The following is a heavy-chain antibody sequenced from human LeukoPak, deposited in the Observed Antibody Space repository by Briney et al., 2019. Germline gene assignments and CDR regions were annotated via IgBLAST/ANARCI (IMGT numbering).Heavy chain of an antibody. Sequence: GASVTVSCKSSGSTFTGYYMHWVRQPHGLGLGWMGWINLNSGGTNYAQKFPGRVTMTRDTSISTAYMELSRLRSDDTAVYYGPRAQPGALAADAAFDIWGQGTMVTVSS. J-gene: IGHJ3*02. D-gene: IGHD2-2*01. CDR3: PRAQPGALAADAAFDI. V-gene: IGHV1-2*02. CDR2: INLNSGGT. CDR1: GSTFTGYY.